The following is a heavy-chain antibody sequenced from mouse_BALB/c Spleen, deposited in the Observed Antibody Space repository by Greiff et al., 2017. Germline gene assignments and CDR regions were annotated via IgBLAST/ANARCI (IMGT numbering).Heavy chain of an antibody. CDR1: GYTFTSYW. CDR2: IAPGSGST. Sequence: DLVKPGASVKLSCKASGYTFTSYWINWIKQRPGQGLEWIGRIAPGSGSTYYNEMFKGKATLTVDTSSSTAYIQLSSLSSEDSAVYFCAIYDGNYDWGQGTTLTVSS. J-gene: IGHJ2*01. D-gene: IGHD2-1*01. CDR3: AIYDGNYD. V-gene: IGHV1S41*01.